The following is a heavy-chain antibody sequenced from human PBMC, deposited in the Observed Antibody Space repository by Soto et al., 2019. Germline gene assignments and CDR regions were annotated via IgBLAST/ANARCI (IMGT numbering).Heavy chain of an antibody. CDR1: GFTFENFG. CDR2: ISGSGLNK. D-gene: IGHD1-26*01. J-gene: IGHJ5*02. Sequence: GGSLRLSCAASGFTFENFGMSWVRQAPGKGLEWISSISGSGLNKYYADSVKGRFTISRDNSKNTVYLELSNLRAEDTAVYHCAKNQGVELVPLAPADWFDPWGQGSVVTVSS. CDR3: AKNQGVELVPLAPADWFDP. V-gene: IGHV3-23*01.